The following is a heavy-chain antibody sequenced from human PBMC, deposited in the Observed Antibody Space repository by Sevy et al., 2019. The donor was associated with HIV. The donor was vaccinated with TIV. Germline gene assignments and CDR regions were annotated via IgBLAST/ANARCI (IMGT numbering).Heavy chain of an antibody. CDR2: FDPEDGET. CDR1: GYTLTGLS. D-gene: IGHD3-22*01. Sequence: ASVKVSCKVSGYTLTGLSMHWVRQAPGKGLEWMGSFDPEDGETIYAQNFQGRVTMTEDTSTDTAYMELSSLRSEDTAVYFCTTTKDYYDSSGCPFDYWGQGTLVTVSS. CDR3: TTTKDYYDSSGCPFDY. V-gene: IGHV1-24*01. J-gene: IGHJ4*02.